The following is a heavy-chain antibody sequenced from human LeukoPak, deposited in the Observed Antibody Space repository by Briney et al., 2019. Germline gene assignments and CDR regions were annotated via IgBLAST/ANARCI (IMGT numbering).Heavy chain of an antibody. D-gene: IGHD1-26*01. J-gene: IGHJ4*02. CDR2: ISSSSSYI. CDR1: GFTFSSYG. V-gene: IGHV3-21*01. Sequence: PGRSLRLSCAASGFTFSSYGMHWVRQAPGKGLEWVSSISSSSSYIYYADSVKGRFTISRDNAKNSLYLQMNSLRAEDTAVYYCARDLGSSPYYFDYWGQGTLVTVSS. CDR3: ARDLGSSPYYFDY.